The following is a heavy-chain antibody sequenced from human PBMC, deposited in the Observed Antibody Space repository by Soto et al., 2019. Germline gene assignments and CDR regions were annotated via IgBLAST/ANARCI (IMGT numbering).Heavy chain of an antibody. D-gene: IGHD1-20*01. CDR1: GASINSAY. V-gene: IGHV4-59*08. CDR2: ITYTGST. Sequence: QVQLQESGPGLAKPSETLSLSCTVSGASINSAYWSWFRQPPGKGLEWIGYITYTGSTSYNPSLKSRVTMALDASKNQFFLKLTCVTAADTAVYYCARHARYNDYWGQGTLATVSS. CDR3: ARHARYNDY. J-gene: IGHJ4*02.